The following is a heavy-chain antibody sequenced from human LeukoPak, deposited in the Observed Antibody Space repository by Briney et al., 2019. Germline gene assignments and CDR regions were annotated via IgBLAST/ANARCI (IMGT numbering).Heavy chain of an antibody. CDR1: GYTFTGYY. V-gene: IGHV1-2*02. CDR3: AREVFGYYDSSGDY. CDR2: INPNGGGT. J-gene: IGHJ4*02. Sequence: ASVKVSCKASGYTFTGYYMHWVRQAPGQGLEWMGWINPNGGGTNYAQKFQGRVTMTRDTSISTAYMELSRLRSDDTAVYYCAREVFGYYDSSGDYWGQGTLVTVSS. D-gene: IGHD3-22*01.